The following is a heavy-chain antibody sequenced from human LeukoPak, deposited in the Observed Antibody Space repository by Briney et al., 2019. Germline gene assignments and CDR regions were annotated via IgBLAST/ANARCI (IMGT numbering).Heavy chain of an antibody. Sequence: PGGSLRLSCAASGFTVSSNYLSWVRQAPGKGLEWVSVIYSGGGTYYADSVKGRFTISRDNSKNTLYVQMKSLRVEDTAVYYCARDGVNGVLYCSIPGAGEPWSPSPQYYYMDVWGKGTTVTISS. CDR1: GFTVSSNY. CDR3: ARDGVNGVLYCSIPGAGEPWSPSPQYYYMDV. J-gene: IGHJ6*03. CDR2: IYSGGGT. D-gene: IGHD2-8*02. V-gene: IGHV3-53*01.